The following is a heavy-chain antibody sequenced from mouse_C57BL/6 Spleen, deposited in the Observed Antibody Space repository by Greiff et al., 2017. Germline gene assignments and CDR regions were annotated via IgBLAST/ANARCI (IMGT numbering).Heavy chain of an antibody. CDR1: GYAFTNYL. CDR2: INPGSGGT. CDR3: AGGGYYGNSFAY. V-gene: IGHV1-54*01. J-gene: IGHJ3*01. Sequence: QVQLQQSGAELVRPGTSVKVSCKASGYAFTNYLIEWVKQRPGQGLEWIGVINPGSGGTNSNEKFKGKATVTADKSTSTADMQLSSLTFEDSAVYFCAGGGYYGNSFAYWGQGTLVTVAA. D-gene: IGHD2-1*01.